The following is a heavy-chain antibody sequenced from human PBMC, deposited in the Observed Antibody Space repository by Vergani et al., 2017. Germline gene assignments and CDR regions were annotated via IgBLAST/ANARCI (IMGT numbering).Heavy chain of an antibody. Sequence: QVQLQESGPGLVKPSQTLSLTCTVSGGSISSGGYYWSWIRQHPGKGLEWIGYIYYSGSTYYNLSLKSRVTISVEPSKNQFSLKLSSVTAADTAVYYCARNVPGGYYYYYMDVWGKGTTVTVSS. J-gene: IGHJ6*03. CDR1: GGSISSGGYY. V-gene: IGHV4-31*03. CDR3: ARNVPGGYYYYYMDV. CDR2: IYYSGST. D-gene: IGHD3-10*02.